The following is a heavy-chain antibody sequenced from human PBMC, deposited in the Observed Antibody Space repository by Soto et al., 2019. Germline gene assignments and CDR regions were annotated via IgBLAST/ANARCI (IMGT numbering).Heavy chain of an antibody. Sequence: ASVKVSCKVSGYTLTEFSMHRGRQAPGKGLEWMGGFDPEDGETIYAQKFQGRVTMTEDTSTDTAYMELSSLRSEDTAVYYCATSLIAARGLSSWFDPWGQGTLVT. CDR2: FDPEDGET. D-gene: IGHD6-6*01. CDR1: GYTLTEFS. CDR3: ATSLIAARGLSSWFDP. V-gene: IGHV1-24*01. J-gene: IGHJ5*02.